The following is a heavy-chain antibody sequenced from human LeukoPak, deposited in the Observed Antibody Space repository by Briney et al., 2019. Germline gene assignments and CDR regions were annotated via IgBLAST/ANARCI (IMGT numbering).Heavy chain of an antibody. CDR2: IYYSGNT. V-gene: IGHV4-39*01. CDR1: GVSISSSNSY. Sequence: SETLSLTCTVSGVSISSSNSYWGWIRQPPGKGLEWIGSIYYSGNTYYNASLKSQVSISIDTSKNQFSLKLSSVTAADTAVYYCARKEGGQLVNTRRWFDPWGQGTLVTVSS. CDR3: ARKEGGQLVNTRRWFDP. J-gene: IGHJ5*02. D-gene: IGHD6-13*01.